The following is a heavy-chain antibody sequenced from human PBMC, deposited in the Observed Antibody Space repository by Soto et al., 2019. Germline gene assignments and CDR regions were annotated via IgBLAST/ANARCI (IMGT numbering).Heavy chain of an antibody. J-gene: IGHJ5*02. CDR1: GGSMRNYF. Sequence: SETLSLTCTVSGGSMRNYFWTWIRQPPGKGLEWIGYIHYSGTTSFFPSYNPSLRSRVTISEDTSKNQFSLKLLSVTTADTAVYYCARVNWFDPWGQGTLVTVSS. CDR2: IHYSGTT. V-gene: IGHV4-59*01. CDR3: ARVNWFDP.